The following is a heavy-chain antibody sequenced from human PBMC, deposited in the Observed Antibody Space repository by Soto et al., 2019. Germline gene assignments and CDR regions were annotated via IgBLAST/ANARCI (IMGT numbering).Heavy chain of an antibody. CDR1: GAALNSGNYY. CDR2: IYVTGAV. D-gene: IGHD2-21*01. V-gene: IGHV4-31*03. Sequence: SETLSLTCSVSGAALNSGNYYWSWIRQVPGKGLEWIGHIYVTGAVDYNPSLRDRITISQDTSERQFSLNLRLVTAADTAVYYSARIRIATNNYKWFDPWRQGTLVTVSS. J-gene: IGHJ5*02. CDR3: ARIRIATNNYKWFDP.